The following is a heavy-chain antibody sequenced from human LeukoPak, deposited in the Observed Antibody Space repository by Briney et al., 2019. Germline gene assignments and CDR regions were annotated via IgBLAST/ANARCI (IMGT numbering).Heavy chain of an antibody. CDR3: AREYRLELLGGWSDY. V-gene: IGHV1-18*01. CDR2: ISAYNGNA. J-gene: IGHJ4*02. CDR1: GYTFTNYG. D-gene: IGHD1-7*01. Sequence: ASMKVSCKTSGYTFTNYGISWVRQAPGQGLEWMGWISAYNGNANYAQKVQGRVTMTADTSTSTAYMELRSLRSDDTAVFYCAREYRLELLGGWSDYWGQGTLVTVSS.